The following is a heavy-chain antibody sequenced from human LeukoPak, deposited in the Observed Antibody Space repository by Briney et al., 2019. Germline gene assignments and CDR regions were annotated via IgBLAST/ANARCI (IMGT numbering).Heavy chain of an antibody. V-gene: IGHV4-38-2*02. CDR2: INHSGST. J-gene: IGHJ4*02. CDR3: ARGRSRRVIPLFDY. Sequence: SETLSLTCTVSGFSISSGHYWGWIRQPPGKGLEWIGEINHSGSTNYNPSLKSRVTISVDTSKNQFSLKLSSVTAADTAVYYCARGRSRRVIPLFDYWGQGTLVTVSS. CDR1: GFSISSGHY. D-gene: IGHD3-22*01.